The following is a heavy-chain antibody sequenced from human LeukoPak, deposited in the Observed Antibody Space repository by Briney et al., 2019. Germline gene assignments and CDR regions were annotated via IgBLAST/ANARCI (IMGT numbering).Heavy chain of an antibody. J-gene: IGHJ5*02. V-gene: IGHV4-39*01. D-gene: IGHD3-16*01. CDR3: ASRCRGVFDP. CDR2: IYYSGST. CDR1: GGSISSSSYY. Sequence: SETLSFTCTVSGGSISSSSYYWGWIRQPPGKGLEWIGSIYYSGSTYYNPSLKSRVTISVDTSKNQFSLKLSSVTAADTAVYYCASRCRGVFDPWGQGTLVTVSS.